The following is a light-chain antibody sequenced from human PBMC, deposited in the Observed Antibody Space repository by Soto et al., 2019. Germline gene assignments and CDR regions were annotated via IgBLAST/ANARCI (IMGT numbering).Light chain of an antibody. CDR1: SGDVGSYNL. V-gene: IGLV2-23*01. Sequence: QSALTQPASVSGSPGQSITISCTGTSGDVGSYNLVSWYQQHPGKAPKLMIYEGGKRPSGVSDRFSGSKSGNTASLTISGLQAEDEADYYCCTYAGGTTWVFGGGTKLTVL. J-gene: IGLJ3*02. CDR3: CTYAGGTTWV. CDR2: EGG.